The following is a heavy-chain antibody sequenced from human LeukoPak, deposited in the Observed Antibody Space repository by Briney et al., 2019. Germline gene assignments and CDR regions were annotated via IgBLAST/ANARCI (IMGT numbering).Heavy chain of an antibody. CDR1: GFTFSSYW. V-gene: IGHV3-7*01. Sequence: GGSLRLSCAASGFTFSSYWMSWVRQAPGKGLEWVANIRQDGSDKYYVDSVKGRFTISRDNAKNSLYLQMNSLRAEDTAVYYCARDEPPTNGYDSYDFWGQGTLVTVST. CDR2: IRQDGSDK. D-gene: IGHD5-12*01. J-gene: IGHJ4*02. CDR3: ARDEPPTNGYDSYDF.